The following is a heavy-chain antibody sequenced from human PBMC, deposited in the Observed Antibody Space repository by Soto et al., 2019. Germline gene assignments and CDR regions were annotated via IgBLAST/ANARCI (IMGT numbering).Heavy chain of an antibody. J-gene: IGHJ6*02. CDR1: GFNLTNSA. CDR2: IVVGSGNT. Sequence: QMQLVQSGPEVKKPETSEKVSCKASGFNLTNSAMQWVRQTRGQRFEWIGWIVVGSGNTKYAQKFQESVTITRDMSTSPAYMEASNLRSGDPAVSHGAADRPGYCISATCYYYSGMCVRCQGTTLSVSS. V-gene: IGHV1-58*02. CDR3: AADRPGYCISATCYYYSGMCV. D-gene: IGHD2-15*01.